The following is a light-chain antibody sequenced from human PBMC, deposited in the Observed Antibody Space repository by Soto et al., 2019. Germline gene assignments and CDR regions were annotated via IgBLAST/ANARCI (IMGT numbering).Light chain of an antibody. J-gene: IGKJ1*01. CDR3: QQYNSYSPT. CDR1: QSISSW. CDR2: DAS. V-gene: IGKV1-5*01. Sequence: DIQMTQSPSTLSASVGYRVTITCRASQSISSWLAWYQQKPGKAPKLLIYDASSLESGVPSRFSGSGSGTEFTLTISSLQPDDFATYYCQQYNSYSPTFGQGTKVEIK.